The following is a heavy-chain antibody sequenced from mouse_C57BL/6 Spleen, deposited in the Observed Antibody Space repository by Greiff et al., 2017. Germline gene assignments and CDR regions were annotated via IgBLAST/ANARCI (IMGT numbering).Heavy chain of an antibody. CDR2: ISDGGSYT. J-gene: IGHJ1*03. CDR3: ARDKITTDFDFDV. V-gene: IGHV5-4*01. CDR1: GFTFSSYA. D-gene: IGHD1-1*01. Sequence: EVMLVESGGGLVKPGGSLKLSCAASGFTFSSYAMSWVRQTPEKRLEWVATISDGGSYTYYPDNVKGRFTISRDNAKNNLYLQMSHLKSEDTAMYYCARDKITTDFDFDVWGTGTTVTVSS.